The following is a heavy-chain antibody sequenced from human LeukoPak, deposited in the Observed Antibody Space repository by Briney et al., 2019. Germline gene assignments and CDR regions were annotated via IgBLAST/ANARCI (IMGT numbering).Heavy chain of an antibody. CDR1: GFTIGPYA. Sequence: GGSLRLSCAASGFTIGPYAMYWVRQGPGRGLEWVSVIKADGSGTFYADSVRGRFTTSRDNSKNSLYLQTNSLTSEDTALYYCATWAFYHNLDVWGQGTTVIVSS. CDR2: IKADGSGT. J-gene: IGHJ6*02. CDR3: ATWAFYHNLDV. D-gene: IGHD2/OR15-2a*01. V-gene: IGHV3-43*02.